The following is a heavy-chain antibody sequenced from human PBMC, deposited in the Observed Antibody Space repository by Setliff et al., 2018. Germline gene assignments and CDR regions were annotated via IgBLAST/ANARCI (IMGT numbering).Heavy chain of an antibody. Sequence: PSETLSLTCAVSGGSISSSNWWSWVRQPPGKGLEWIGEIYHSGSTNYNPSLKSRVTISVDKSKNQFSLKLSSVTAADTAVYYCARAKGYCSSTSCRIYYFDYWGQGTLVTVPQ. CDR3: ARAKGYCSSTSCRIYYFDY. CDR2: IYHSGST. D-gene: IGHD2-2*01. J-gene: IGHJ4*02. CDR1: GGSISSSNW. V-gene: IGHV4-4*02.